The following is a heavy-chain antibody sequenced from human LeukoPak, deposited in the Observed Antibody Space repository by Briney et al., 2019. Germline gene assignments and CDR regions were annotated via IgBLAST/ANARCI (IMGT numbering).Heavy chain of an antibody. D-gene: IGHD3-22*01. CDR3: ARVDYYDSSGYYH. J-gene: IGHJ5*02. V-gene: IGHV4-4*02. Sequence: SGTLSLTCAVSGGSISSSNWWSWVRQPPGKGLEWIGEIYHSGSTNYNPSLKSRVTISVDKSKNQFSLKLSSVTAADTAVYYCARVDYYDSSGYYHWGQGTLVTVSS. CDR1: GGSISSSNW. CDR2: IYHSGST.